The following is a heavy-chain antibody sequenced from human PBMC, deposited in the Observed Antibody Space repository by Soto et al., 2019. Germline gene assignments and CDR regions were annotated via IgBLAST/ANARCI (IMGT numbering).Heavy chain of an antibody. D-gene: IGHD2-15*01. CDR3: ARVTYRISAARFRYDGMDV. V-gene: IGHV3-33*01. Sequence: QVQLVESGGCVVQPGRSLRLSCAASGFTFRSYGMHWVRQAPGKGLEWVAVIWYAGGTIHYADSVKGRFTISRDNSKYTLYLLMNSLRAEVTAVYYCARVTYRISAARFRYDGMDVWGLGTTVTVSS. CDR2: IWYAGGTI. J-gene: IGHJ6*02. CDR1: GFTFRSYG.